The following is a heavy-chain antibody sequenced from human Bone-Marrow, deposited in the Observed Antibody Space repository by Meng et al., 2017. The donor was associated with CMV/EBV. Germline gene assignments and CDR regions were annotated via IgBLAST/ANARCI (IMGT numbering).Heavy chain of an antibody. D-gene: IGHD3-3*01. CDR1: GYSISSGYY. Sequence: GSLRLSCTVSGYSISSGYYWGWIRQPPGKGLHWIGSIFYTGSTYHNPSLKSRVTISVDTSKNQFSLKLNSVTAADTAVYFCARVYHDFWSAYRFFDYWGQGTLVTVSS. CDR2: IFYTGST. V-gene: IGHV4-38-2*02. CDR3: ARVYHDFWSAYRFFDY. J-gene: IGHJ4*02.